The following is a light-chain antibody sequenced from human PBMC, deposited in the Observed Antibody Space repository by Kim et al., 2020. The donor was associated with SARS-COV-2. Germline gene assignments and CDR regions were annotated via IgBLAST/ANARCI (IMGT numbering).Light chain of an antibody. V-gene: IGKV1-12*01. CDR3: QQTDSFPLT. CDR1: QDISSW. Sequence: SVGDRDTITCRASQDISSWLGWYQQKPGKAPKVLIYEASNLQSGVPSRFSGSGSGTDFTLTINSLQPEDFATYYCQQTDSFPLTFGGGTKVDIK. CDR2: EAS. J-gene: IGKJ4*01.